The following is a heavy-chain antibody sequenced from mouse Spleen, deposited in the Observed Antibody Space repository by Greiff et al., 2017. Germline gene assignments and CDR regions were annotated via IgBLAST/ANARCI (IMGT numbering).Heavy chain of an antibody. Sequence: QVQLKQPGAELVKPGASVKLSCKASGYTFTSYWMHWVKQRPGQGLEWIGMIHPNSGSTNYNEKFKSKATLTVDKSSSTAYMQLSSLTSEDSAVYYCATLLYYYDGSLDYWGQGTTLTVSS. V-gene: IGHV1-64*01. J-gene: IGHJ2*01. CDR3: ATLLYYYDGSLDY. CDR1: GYTFTSYW. CDR2: IHPNSGST. D-gene: IGHD1-1*01.